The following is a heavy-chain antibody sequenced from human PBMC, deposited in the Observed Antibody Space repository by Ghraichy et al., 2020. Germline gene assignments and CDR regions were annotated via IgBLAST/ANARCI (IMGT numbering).Heavy chain of an antibody. CDR2: IYYSGST. D-gene: IGHD3-10*01. CDR3: ARGLLWFGETFDY. J-gene: IGHJ4*02. V-gene: IGHV4-61*01. CDR1: GGSVSSGSYY. Sequence: GSLRLSCTVSGGSVSSGSYYWSWIRQPPGKGLEWIGYIYYSGSTNYNPSLKSRVTISVDTSKNQFSLKLSSVTAADTAVYYCARGLLWFGETFDYWGQGTLVTVSS.